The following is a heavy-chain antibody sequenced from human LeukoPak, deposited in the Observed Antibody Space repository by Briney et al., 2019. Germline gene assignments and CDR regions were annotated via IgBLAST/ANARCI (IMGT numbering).Heavy chain of an antibody. CDR3: AGDRNYYDGSGYSDAFDI. D-gene: IGHD3-22*01. V-gene: IGHV4-31*03. CDR2: IYYSGST. Sequence: TLSLTCTVSGGSISSGAYYWSWIRQHPGKGLEWIGYIYYSGSTYYNPSLKSRVTISVDTSKNQFSLKLSSVTAADTAVYYCAGDRNYYDGSGYSDAFDIWGQGTMVTVSS. CDR1: GGSISSGAYY. J-gene: IGHJ3*02.